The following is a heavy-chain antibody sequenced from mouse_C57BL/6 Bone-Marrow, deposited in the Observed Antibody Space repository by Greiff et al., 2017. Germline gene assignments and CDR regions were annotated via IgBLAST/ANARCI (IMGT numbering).Heavy chain of an antibody. J-gene: IGHJ4*01. D-gene: IGHD1-1*01. CDR3: ARIRITTVVGGYAMDY. CDR1: GFSLSTFGMG. CDR2: FWWDDDK. V-gene: IGHV8-8*01. Sequence: QVTLKESGPGILQPSQTLSLTCSFSGFSLSTFGMGVGWIRQPSGKGLDWLAHFWWDDDKYYNPALESRPTISKDTSNNKVFLQIAHVVHADTATYYCARIRITTVVGGYAMDYWGQGTTVTVSS.